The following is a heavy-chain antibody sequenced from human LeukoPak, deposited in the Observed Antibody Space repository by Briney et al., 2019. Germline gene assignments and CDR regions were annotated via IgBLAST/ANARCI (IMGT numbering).Heavy chain of an antibody. CDR1: GFNFASYE. J-gene: IGHJ4*02. D-gene: IGHD3-9*01. CDR3: ARGTLNGPFVISLDY. Sequence: GGSLRLSCAASGFNFASYEMNWVRQTPGKGLEWVSHISSDGHVETYVDSVRGRFTMSRDNAKDLLFLQMNGLRAEDTAVYYCARGTLNGPFVISLDYWGQGALVTVSS. V-gene: IGHV3-48*03. CDR2: ISSDGHVE.